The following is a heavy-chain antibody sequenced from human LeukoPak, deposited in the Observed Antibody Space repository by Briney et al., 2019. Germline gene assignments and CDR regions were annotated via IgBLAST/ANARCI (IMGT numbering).Heavy chain of an antibody. J-gene: IGHJ4*02. V-gene: IGHV1-8*03. D-gene: IGHD5-12*01. CDR1: GYTFTSYD. CDR3: ARGRSTGYPYYFEY. CDR2: MNPNSGST. Sequence: ASVKASCTASGYTFTSYDINWVRQATGQGLEWMGWMNPNSGSTGYAQKFQGRVTITRNTSISTAYMELSGLRSEDTAVYYCARGRSTGYPYYFEYWGQGTLDTVSS.